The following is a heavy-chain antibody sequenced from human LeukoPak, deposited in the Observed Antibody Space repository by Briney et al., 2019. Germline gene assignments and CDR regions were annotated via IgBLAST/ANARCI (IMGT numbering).Heavy chain of an antibody. J-gene: IGHJ3*02. CDR2: IYYSGST. D-gene: IGHD3-22*01. CDR1: GGSISSYY. CDR3: ARGSDSYYYDSSGYYPDAFDI. Sequence: SETLSLTCTVSGGSISSYYWSWIRQPPGKGLEWIGYIYYSGSTNYNPSLKSRVTISVDTSKNQFSLKLSSVTAADTAVYYCARGSDSYYYDSSGYYPDAFDIWGQGTMVTVSS. V-gene: IGHV4-59*01.